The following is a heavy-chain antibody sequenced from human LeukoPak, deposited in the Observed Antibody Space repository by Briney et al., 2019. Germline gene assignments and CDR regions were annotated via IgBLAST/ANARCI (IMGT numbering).Heavy chain of an antibody. CDR2: ISGSGGST. Sequence: QPGGSLRLSCAASGFTFSTYAMSSVRQAPGKWLEWVSAISGSGGSTYYADSVKGRFTISRNNSKNTLYLQMNSLRAEDTAVYYCANHETTVANGYDYWGQGTLVTVSS. V-gene: IGHV3-23*01. J-gene: IGHJ4*02. D-gene: IGHD4-23*01. CDR1: GFTFSTYA. CDR3: ANHETTVANGYDY.